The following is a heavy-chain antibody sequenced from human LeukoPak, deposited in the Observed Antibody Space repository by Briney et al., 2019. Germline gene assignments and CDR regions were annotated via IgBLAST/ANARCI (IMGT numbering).Heavy chain of an antibody. Sequence: PSETLSLTCTVSGGSISSGSYYWSWIRQPAGKGLEWIGRIYTSGSTNYNPSLKSRVTISVDTSKNQFSLKLSSVTAADTAVCYCASSQNWAKGYYFDYWGQGTLVTVSS. CDR1: GGSISSGSYY. CDR3: ASSQNWAKGYYFDY. D-gene: IGHD7-27*01. V-gene: IGHV4-61*02. J-gene: IGHJ4*02. CDR2: IYTSGST.